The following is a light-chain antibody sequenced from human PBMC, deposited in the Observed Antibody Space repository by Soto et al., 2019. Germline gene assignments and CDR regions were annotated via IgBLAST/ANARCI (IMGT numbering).Light chain of an antibody. Sequence: QSALTQPRSVSGSPGQSVTISCTGTSSDVGGYNYVSWYQQHPGRAPRAMIYDVRTRPSGVPDRFSGSKSGNTASLTISELQAEDEDDYYCCSYAGDYTFVFGTGTKVTVL. V-gene: IGLV2-11*01. CDR1: SSDVGGYNY. CDR2: DVR. CDR3: CSYAGDYTFV. J-gene: IGLJ1*01.